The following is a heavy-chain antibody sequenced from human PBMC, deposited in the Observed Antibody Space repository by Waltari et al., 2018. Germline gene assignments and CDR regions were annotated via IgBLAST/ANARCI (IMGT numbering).Heavy chain of an antibody. CDR2: ISAYNGNT. CDR1: GYTFTSYG. CDR3: ARDRNGWDFDY. D-gene: IGHD6-19*01. V-gene: IGHV1-18*01. Sequence: QVQLVQSGAEVKKPADSVKVSCKASGYTFTSYGLRWVRQAPGQGLDWMGWISAYNGNTNYAQKLQGRVTMTTDTSTSTAYMELRSLRSDDTAVYYCARDRNGWDFDYWGQGTLVTVSS. J-gene: IGHJ4*02.